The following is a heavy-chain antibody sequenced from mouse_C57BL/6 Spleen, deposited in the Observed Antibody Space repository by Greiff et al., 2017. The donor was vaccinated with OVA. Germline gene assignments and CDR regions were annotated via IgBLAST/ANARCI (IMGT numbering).Heavy chain of an antibody. CDR3: AKGDGRFFDY. V-gene: IGHV1-26*01. J-gene: IGHJ2*01. D-gene: IGHD3-3*01. CDR2: INPNNGGT. Sequence: EVKLQQSGPELVKPGASVKISCKASGYTFTDYYMNWVKQSHGKSLEWIGDINPNNGGTSYNQKFKGKATLTVDKSSSTAYMELRSLISEDSAVYYCAKGDGRFFDYWGQGTTLTVSS. CDR1: GYTFTDYY.